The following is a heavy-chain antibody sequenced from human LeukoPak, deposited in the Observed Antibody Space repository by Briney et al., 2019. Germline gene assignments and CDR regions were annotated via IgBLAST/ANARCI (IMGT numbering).Heavy chain of an antibody. D-gene: IGHD6-19*01. CDR3: ARAPEWLIFDY. V-gene: IGHV3-53*04. CDR1: GFTVSSNY. J-gene: IGHJ4*02. CDR2: IYSGGST. Sequence: PGGSLRLSCAASGFTVSSNYMSWVRQAPEKGLEWVSVIYSGGSTYYADSVKGRFTISRHNSKNTLYLQMNSLRAEDTAVYYCARAPEWLIFDYWGQGTLVTVSS.